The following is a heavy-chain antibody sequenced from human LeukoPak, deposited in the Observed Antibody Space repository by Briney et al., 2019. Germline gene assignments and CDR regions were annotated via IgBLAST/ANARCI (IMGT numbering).Heavy chain of an antibody. D-gene: IGHD2-21*02. V-gene: IGHV3-21*01. CDR3: AKGAVPIVVVTALDFDY. CDR2: ISSSSSYI. J-gene: IGHJ4*02. CDR1: GFTFSSYS. Sequence: GGSLRLSCAASGFTFSSYSMNWVRQAPGKGLEWVSSISSSSSYIYYADSVKGRFTISRDNSKNTLYLQMNSLRAEDTAVYYCAKGAVPIVVVTALDFDYWGQGTLVTVSS.